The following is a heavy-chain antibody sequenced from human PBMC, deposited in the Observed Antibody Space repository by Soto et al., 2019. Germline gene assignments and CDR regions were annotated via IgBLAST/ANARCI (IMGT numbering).Heavy chain of an antibody. CDR1: GYSFTSYW. Sequence: GESLKISGKGSGYSFTSYWIGWVRQMPGKGLEWMGIIYPGDSDTRYSPSFQGQVTISADKSISTAYLQWSSLKASDTAMYYCAREPEHYPYGMDVWGQGTTVTVSS. V-gene: IGHV5-51*01. J-gene: IGHJ6*02. CDR3: AREPEHYPYGMDV. CDR2: IYPGDSDT.